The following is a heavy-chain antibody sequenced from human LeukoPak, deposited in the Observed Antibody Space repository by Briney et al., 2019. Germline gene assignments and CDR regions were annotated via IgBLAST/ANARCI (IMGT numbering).Heavy chain of an antibody. CDR1: GYTFSSYY. Sequence: GASVKVSCKASGYTFSSYYVHWVRQAPGQGLEWMGTINPGRDSTSYAQKFQGRVIMTRDTSTSTVDMDLSSLRSDDTAVYYCARDVGSGTYMFGFWGQGTLVTVSS. J-gene: IGHJ4*02. CDR3: ARDVGSGTYMFGF. D-gene: IGHD6-19*01. V-gene: IGHV1-46*01. CDR2: INPGRDST.